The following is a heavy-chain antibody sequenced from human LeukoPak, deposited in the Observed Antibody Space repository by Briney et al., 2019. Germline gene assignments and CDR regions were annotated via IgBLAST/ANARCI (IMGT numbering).Heavy chain of an antibody. CDR3: VRVDGGY. CDR2: INSDGSTT. Sequence: GGSLRLSCAASGFTFSSYGMHWVRQGPGKGLVWVSRINSDGSTTNYADSVKGRFTISRDNAKNTLYLQMNSLRAEDTAGYYCVRVDGGYWGQGTLVTVSS. J-gene: IGHJ4*02. V-gene: IGHV3-74*01. D-gene: IGHD3-16*01. CDR1: GFTFSSYG.